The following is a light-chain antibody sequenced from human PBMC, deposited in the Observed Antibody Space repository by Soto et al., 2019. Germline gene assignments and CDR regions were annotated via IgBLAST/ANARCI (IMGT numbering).Light chain of an antibody. CDR3: TSYTSSSPPV. J-gene: IGLJ1*01. CDR1: SSDVGGYNY. CDR2: DVS. Sequence: QSVLTQPASVSGSPGQSITISCTGTSSDVGGYNYVSRYQQHPGKAPKLMIYDVSNRPSGVSNRFSGSKSGNTASLTISGLQAEYDADYYCTSYTSSSPPVFGTGTKVT. V-gene: IGLV2-14*01.